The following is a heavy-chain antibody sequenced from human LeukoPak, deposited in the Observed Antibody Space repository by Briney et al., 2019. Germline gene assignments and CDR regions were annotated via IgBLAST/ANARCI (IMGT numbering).Heavy chain of an antibody. CDR3: AGHHPRNTVDF. Sequence: SETLSLTCTVSGGSISSYYWSWIRQPPGKGLEWTAYISDIGSINYNPSLKSRVTISLDTSKNQFSLKLSSVTAADTAVYYCAGHHPRNTVDFWGQGTLVTVSS. J-gene: IGHJ4*02. CDR2: ISDIGSI. CDR1: GGSISSYY. D-gene: IGHD2/OR15-2a*01. V-gene: IGHV4-59*08.